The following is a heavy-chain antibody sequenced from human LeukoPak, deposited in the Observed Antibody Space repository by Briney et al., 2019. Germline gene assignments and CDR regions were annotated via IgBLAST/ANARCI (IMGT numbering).Heavy chain of an antibody. CDR2: INGDESRT. J-gene: IGHJ6*04. D-gene: IGHD1-1*01. Sequence: GGSLRLSCAASGSTFSSYWMHWVRQGPGKGLVWVARINGDESRTTYADSVRDRFTISRDNAKNTLYLQMNSLRAEDTAVYYCVRGQLERPFDFYYGMDGCGKGTTVTVSS. CDR3: VRGQLERPFDFYYGMDG. CDR1: GSTFSSYW. V-gene: IGHV3-74*01.